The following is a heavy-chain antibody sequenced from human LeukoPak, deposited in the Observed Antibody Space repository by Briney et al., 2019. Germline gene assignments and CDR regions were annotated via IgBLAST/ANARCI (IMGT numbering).Heavy chain of an antibody. J-gene: IGHJ1*01. CDR3: ARAPSEIGGYYPEYFRH. CDR2: IKSDGST. V-gene: IGHV3-74*01. Sequence: GGSLRLSCAASGFTFSSYWMHWVRHAPGKGLVWVSRIKSDGSTNYADSVKARFTISRGNAKNTLSLQMNSLRAEDTGVYYCARAPSEIGGYYPEYFRHWGQGTLVTVSS. D-gene: IGHD3-22*01. CDR1: GFTFSSYW.